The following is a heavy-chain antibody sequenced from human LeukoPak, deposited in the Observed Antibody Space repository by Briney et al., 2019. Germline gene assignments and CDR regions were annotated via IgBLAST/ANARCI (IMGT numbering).Heavy chain of an antibody. V-gene: IGHV4-4*07. Sequence: SETLSLTCTVSGGSISDYYWSWIRQPAGKGLEWIGRIYASGSTNYNPSLKSRVTISVDTSKNQFSLKLSSVTAADTAVYYCAQNSGYSSSNYFDYWGQGSLVTVSS. CDR2: IYASGST. CDR1: GGSISDYY. D-gene: IGHD6-13*01. CDR3: AQNSGYSSSNYFDY. J-gene: IGHJ4*02.